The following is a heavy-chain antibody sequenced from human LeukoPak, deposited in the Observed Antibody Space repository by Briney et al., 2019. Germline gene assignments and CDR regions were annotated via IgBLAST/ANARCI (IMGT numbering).Heavy chain of an antibody. D-gene: IGHD1-26*01. Sequence: GGSLRLSCAASGFTFSSYAMSWVRQAPGKGLEWVSAISGSGGSTYYADSVKGRLTISRDNSKNTLYLQMNSLRAEDTAVYYCAKGRNQWELLPEFDYWGQGTLVTVSS. CDR1: GFTFSSYA. V-gene: IGHV3-23*01. CDR2: ISGSGGST. CDR3: AKGRNQWELLPEFDY. J-gene: IGHJ4*02.